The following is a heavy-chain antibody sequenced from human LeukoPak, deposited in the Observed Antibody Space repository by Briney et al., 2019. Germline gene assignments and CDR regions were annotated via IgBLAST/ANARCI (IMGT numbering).Heavy chain of an antibody. CDR2: IYYSGST. CDR1: GGSISSSSYY. D-gene: IGHD3-22*01. J-gene: IGHJ3*02. Sequence: SETLSLTCTVSGGSISSSSYYWGWIRQPPGKGLEWIGSIYYSGSTYYNPSLKSRVTISVDTSKSQFSLKLSSVTAADTAVYYCASALPHYYDSSGNDAFDIWGQGTMVTVSS. CDR3: ASALPHYYDSSGNDAFDI. V-gene: IGHV4-39*01.